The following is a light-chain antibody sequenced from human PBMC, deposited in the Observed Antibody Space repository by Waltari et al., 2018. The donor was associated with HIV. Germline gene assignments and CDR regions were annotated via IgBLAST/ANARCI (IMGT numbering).Light chain of an antibody. CDR3: QQSYSSPGT. V-gene: IGKV1-39*01. CDR1: QSISNN. CDR2: AAS. J-gene: IGKJ1*01. Sequence: DIQMTQSPSSLSASVGDRVTITCRASQSISNNLNWYQQKPGKAPNLLINAASSLESGVPSRFSGSGSGTDFTLTISSLQYEDFATYHCQQSYSSPGTFGQGTKVEI.